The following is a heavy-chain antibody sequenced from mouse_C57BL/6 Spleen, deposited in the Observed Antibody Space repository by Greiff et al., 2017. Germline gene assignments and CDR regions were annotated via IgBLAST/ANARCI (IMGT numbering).Heavy chain of an antibody. CDR3: ARSDTTVVDFDY. J-gene: IGHJ2*01. V-gene: IGHV1-26*01. Sequence: EVKLQQSGPELVKPGASVKISCKASGYTFTDYYMNWVKQSHGKSLEWIGDINPNNGGTSYNQKFKGKATLTVDKSSSTAYMELRSLTSEDSAVYYCARSDTTVVDFDYWGQGTTLTVSS. CDR2: INPNNGGT. D-gene: IGHD1-1*01. CDR1: GYTFTDYY.